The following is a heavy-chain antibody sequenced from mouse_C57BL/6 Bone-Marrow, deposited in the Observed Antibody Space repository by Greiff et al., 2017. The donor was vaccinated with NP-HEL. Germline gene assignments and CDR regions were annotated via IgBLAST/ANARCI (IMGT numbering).Heavy chain of an antibody. V-gene: IGHV1-81*01. D-gene: IGHD1-1*01. Sequence: VQLQQSGAELARPGASVKLSCKASGYTFTSYGISWVKQRTGQGLEWIGEIYPRSGNTYYNEKFKGKATLTADKSSSTAYMELRSLTSEDSAVYFCARADYYSSGAYWGQGTLVTVSA. J-gene: IGHJ3*01. CDR2: IYPRSGNT. CDR3: ARADYYSSGAY. CDR1: GYTFTSYG.